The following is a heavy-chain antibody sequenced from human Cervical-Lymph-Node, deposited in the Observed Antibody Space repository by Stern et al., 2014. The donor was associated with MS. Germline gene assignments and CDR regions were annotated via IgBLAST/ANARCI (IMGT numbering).Heavy chain of an antibody. CDR2: IIPIFATT. J-gene: IGHJ4*02. Sequence: VQLVESGAEVKKPGSSVKVSCNVSGGTFSSYTLNWVRQAPGQGLEWMGGIIPIFATTNYPQRFQGKVTITADGSTSTTYLEVSSLTSEDTAVYYCARDYGYGDYERSRFDYWGQGTLVTVSS. V-gene: IGHV1-69*01. CDR3: ARDYGYGDYERSRFDY. D-gene: IGHD4-17*01. CDR1: GGTFSSYT.